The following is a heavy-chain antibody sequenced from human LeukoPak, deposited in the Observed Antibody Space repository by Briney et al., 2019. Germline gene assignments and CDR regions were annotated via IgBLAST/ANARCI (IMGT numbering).Heavy chain of an antibody. CDR3: ARVGRIQYFDC. CDR1: GFTFSTYN. Sequence: QPGGSLRLSCAASGFTFSTYNMNWVRQAPGKGLEWVSYISGGGDTTLYADSVKGRSTTSRDNAKNSLYLQLTSLRAEDTAVYYCARVGRIQYFDCWGQGTLVTVSS. D-gene: IGHD5-18*01. CDR2: ISGGGDTT. J-gene: IGHJ4*02. V-gene: IGHV3-48*04.